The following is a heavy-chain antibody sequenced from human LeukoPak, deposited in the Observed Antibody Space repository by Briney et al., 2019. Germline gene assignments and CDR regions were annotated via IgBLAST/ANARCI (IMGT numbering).Heavy chain of an antibody. CDR2: ISWNSGSI. CDR3: ARDMLRHIVVAGGYFDY. J-gene: IGHJ4*02. D-gene: IGHD2-21*01. CDR1: GFTFDDYA. V-gene: IGHV3-9*01. Sequence: GGSLRLSCAASGFTFDDYAMHWVRQAPGKGLEWVSGISWNSGSIGYADSVKGRFTSSRDNAKNSLYLQMNSLRAEDTALYDCARDMLRHIVVAGGYFDYWGQGNLVTVSS.